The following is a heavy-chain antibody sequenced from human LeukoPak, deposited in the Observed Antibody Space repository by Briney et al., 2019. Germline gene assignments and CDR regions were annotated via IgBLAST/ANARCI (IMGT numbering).Heavy chain of an antibody. CDR1: GGSFSGYY. V-gene: IGHV4-34*01. D-gene: IGHD3-9*01. J-gene: IGHJ4*02. Sequence: SETLSLTCAVYGGSFSGYYCSWIRQPPGKGLEWIGEINHSGSTNYNPSLKSRVTISVDTSKNQFSLKLSSVTAADTAVYYCASSLVTMKLGRRYYFDYWGQGTLVTVSS. CDR2: INHSGST. CDR3: ASSLVTMKLGRRYYFDY.